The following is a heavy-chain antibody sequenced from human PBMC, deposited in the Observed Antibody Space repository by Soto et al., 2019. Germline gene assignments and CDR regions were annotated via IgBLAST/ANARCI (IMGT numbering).Heavy chain of an antibody. D-gene: IGHD2-2*02. V-gene: IGHV1-18*01. CDR1: GYTFTSYG. Sequence: ASVKVSCKASGYTFTSYGISWVRQAPGQGLEWMGWISAYNGNTNYAQKLQGRVTMTTDTSTGTAYMELRSLRSDDTAVYYCARVYSAVVVVPAAIGFDYWGQGTLVTVSS. J-gene: IGHJ4*02. CDR3: ARVYSAVVVVPAAIGFDY. CDR2: ISAYNGNT.